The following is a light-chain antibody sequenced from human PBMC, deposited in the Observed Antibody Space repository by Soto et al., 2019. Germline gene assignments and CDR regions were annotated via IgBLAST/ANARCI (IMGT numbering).Light chain of an antibody. J-gene: IGLJ2*01. CDR3: SSYTNSSTLHVV. V-gene: IGLV2-14*01. CDR1: SSDVGSYNY. Sequence: QSVLTQPASVSGSPGQSITISCTGTSSDVGSYNYVSWYQQHPGKAPKLMICDVTNRPSGVSNRFSGSKSGNTASLTISGLQAEDEADYYCSSYTNSSTLHVVFGGGTKLTVL. CDR2: DVT.